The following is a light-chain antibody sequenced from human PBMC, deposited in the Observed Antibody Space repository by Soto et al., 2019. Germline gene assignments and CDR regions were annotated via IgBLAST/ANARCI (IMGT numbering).Light chain of an antibody. CDR2: EVS. CDR1: SSDVGAYNY. Sequence: QSALTQPPSASGSPGQSVTISCTGTSSDVGAYNYVSWYQQHPGKAPKLMIYEVSKRPSGVPDRFSGSKSGKTASLTVSGLQAEDEADYYCSSYAGSNNVIFGGGTKLTV. V-gene: IGLV2-8*01. J-gene: IGLJ2*01. CDR3: SSYAGSNNVI.